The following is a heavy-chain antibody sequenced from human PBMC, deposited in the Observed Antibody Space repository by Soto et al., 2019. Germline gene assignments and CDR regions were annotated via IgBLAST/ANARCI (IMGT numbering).Heavy chain of an antibody. CDR2: INHSGST. V-gene: IGHV4-34*01. CDR3: ARGQRRYYYYYGMDV. CDR1: GGSFSGYY. J-gene: IGHJ6*02. Sequence: PSETLSLTCAVYGGSFSGYYWSWIRQPPGKGLEWIGEINHSGSTNYNPSLKSRVTISVDTSKNQFSLKLSSVTAADTAVYYCARGQRRYYYYYGMDVWGQGPPVTVSS.